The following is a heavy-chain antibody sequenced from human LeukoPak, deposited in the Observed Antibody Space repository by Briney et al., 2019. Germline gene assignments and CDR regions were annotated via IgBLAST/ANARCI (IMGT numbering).Heavy chain of an antibody. V-gene: IGHV4-39*01. D-gene: IGHD3-16*01. J-gene: IGHJ4*02. CDR3: ARHWARFPFDY. Sequence: PSETLSLTCTVSGGSISSSSYYWGWSRQPPGKGREWIGSIYYSGSTYYNPSLKSRVTISVDTSKKQFSLKLSSVTAADTAVYYCARHWARFPFDYWGQGTLVTVSS. CDR1: GGSISSSSYY. CDR2: IYYSGST.